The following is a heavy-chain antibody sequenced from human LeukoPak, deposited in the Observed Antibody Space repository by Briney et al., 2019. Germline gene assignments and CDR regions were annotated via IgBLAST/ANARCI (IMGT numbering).Heavy chain of an antibody. D-gene: IGHD3-10*01. CDR2: IYYSGST. J-gene: IGHJ4*02. CDR3: ARGGSMAHYFDY. V-gene: IGHV4-31*03. CDR1: VGSISSGGYY. Sequence: PSETLSLTCTVSVGSISSGGYYWSWIRQHPGKGLEWIGYIYYSGSTYYNPSLKSRVTISVDTSKNQFSLKLSSVTAADTAVYYCARGGSMAHYFDYWGQGTLVTVSS.